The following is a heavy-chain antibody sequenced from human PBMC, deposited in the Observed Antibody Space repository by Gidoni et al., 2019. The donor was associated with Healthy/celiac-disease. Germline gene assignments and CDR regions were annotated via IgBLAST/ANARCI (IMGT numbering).Heavy chain of an antibody. D-gene: IGHD2-8*01. CDR3: ARGYCTNGVCYLVM. J-gene: IGHJ4*02. V-gene: IGHV1-8*01. Sequence: QVQPVQSGAEVKKPGASVKVSCKASGYTFTSYDINWVRQATGQGLEWMGWMNPNSGNTGYAQKFQGRVTMTRNTSISTAYMELSSQRSEDTAMYYCARGYCTNGVCYLVMWGQGTLVTVSS. CDR2: MNPNSGNT. CDR1: GYTFTSYD.